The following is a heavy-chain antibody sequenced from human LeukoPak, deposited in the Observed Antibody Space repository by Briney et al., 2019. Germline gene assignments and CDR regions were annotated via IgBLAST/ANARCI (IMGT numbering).Heavy chain of an antibody. V-gene: IGHV3-7*01. D-gene: IGHD2-8*01. Sequence: AGGSLRLSCAASGFTFSSYWMSWVRQAPGKGLEWVANIKQDGSEKYYVDSVKGRFTISRDNAKNSLYLQMNSLRAEDTAVYYCARGAHVLMVYAPFDYWGQGTLVTVSS. J-gene: IGHJ4*02. CDR2: IKQDGSEK. CDR3: ARGAHVLMVYAPFDY. CDR1: GFTFSSYW.